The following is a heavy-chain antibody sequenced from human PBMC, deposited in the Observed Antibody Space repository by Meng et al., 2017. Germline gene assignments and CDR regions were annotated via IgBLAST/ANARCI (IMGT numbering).Heavy chain of an antibody. J-gene: IGHJ4*02. D-gene: IGHD5-18*01. Sequence: ASVKVSCKASGYTFTSYDINWVRQAIGQGLEWMGWMNPNSGNTGYAQKFQGRVTMTRNTSISTAYMELSSLRSDDTAVYYCARRRGPYSYGSEFDYWGQGTLVTVSS. CDR1: GYTFTSYD. CDR3: ARRRGPYSYGSEFDY. V-gene: IGHV1-8*01. CDR2: MNPNSGNT.